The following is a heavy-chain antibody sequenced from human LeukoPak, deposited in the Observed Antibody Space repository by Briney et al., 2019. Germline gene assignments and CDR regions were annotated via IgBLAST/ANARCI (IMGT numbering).Heavy chain of an antibody. D-gene: IGHD5-24*01. J-gene: IGHJ4*02. CDR1: GYTFTSYG. CDR3: AREARDGYKAKRVDY. CDR2: ISAYNGNT. V-gene: IGHV1-18*01. Sequence: ASVKVSCKASGYTFTSYGISWVRQAPGQGLEWMGWISAYNGNTNYAQKLQGRVTMTTDTSTSTAYMELRSLRSDDTAAYYCAREARDGYKAKRVDYWGQGTLVTVSS.